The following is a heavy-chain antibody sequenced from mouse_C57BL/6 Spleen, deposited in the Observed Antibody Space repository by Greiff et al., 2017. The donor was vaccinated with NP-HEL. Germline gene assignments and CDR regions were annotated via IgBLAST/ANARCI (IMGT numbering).Heavy chain of an antibody. Sequence: QVQLQQSGAELVRPGTSVKLSCKASGYTFTSYWMHWVKQRPGQGLEWIGVIDPSDSYTNYNQKFKGKATLTVDTSSSTAYMQLSSLTSEDSAVYYCARPDSSGPSWFAYWGQGTLVTVSA. V-gene: IGHV1-59*01. D-gene: IGHD3-2*02. CDR2: IDPSDSYT. CDR3: ARPDSSGPSWFAY. J-gene: IGHJ3*01. CDR1: GYTFTSYW.